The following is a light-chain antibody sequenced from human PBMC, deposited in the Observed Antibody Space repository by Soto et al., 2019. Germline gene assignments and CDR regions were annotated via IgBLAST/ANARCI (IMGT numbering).Light chain of an antibody. V-gene: IGLV2-8*01. CDR1: SSDVGAYIF. CDR3: ATWDDSLNGLYV. Sequence: QSVLTQPPSASGSPGQSVTISCTGTSSDVGAYIFVSWYQQHPGKAPKLMVYDVNRRPPGVPDRFFGSKSGNTASLTVSGLQAEDEADYYCATWDDSLNGLYVFGPGTKLTVL. J-gene: IGLJ1*01. CDR2: DVN.